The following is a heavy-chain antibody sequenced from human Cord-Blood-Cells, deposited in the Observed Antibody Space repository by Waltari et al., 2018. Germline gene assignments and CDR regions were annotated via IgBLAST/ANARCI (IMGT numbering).Heavy chain of an antibody. Sequence: EVQLVETGGGLIQPGGSLRLSCAASGFTVSSNYMSWVRQAPGKGLEWVSVIYRGCSTYYAASGKGRFTISRDNAKNTLYLQMNSLRAEDTAVYYCASSNLAARPSISAFDIWGQGTMVTVSS. V-gene: IGHV3-53*02. CDR3: ASSNLAARPSISAFDI. D-gene: IGHD6-6*01. CDR1: GFTVSSNY. CDR2: IYRGCST. J-gene: IGHJ3*02.